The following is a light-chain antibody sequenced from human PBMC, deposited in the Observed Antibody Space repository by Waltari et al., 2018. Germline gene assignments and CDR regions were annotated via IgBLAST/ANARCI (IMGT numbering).Light chain of an antibody. CDR3: CSFAGNSYV. CDR2: EVR. CDR1: STDLGTYNA. Sequence: QSALPQPASMSGSPGQSSPIPCPGPSTDLGTYNASSWYQHHPGKAPKLIIYEVRKRPSGISDRFSGSMSGSTASLTISRLQAEDEAEYYCCSFAGNSYVFGTGTKVTVL. V-gene: IGLV2-23*02. J-gene: IGLJ1*01.